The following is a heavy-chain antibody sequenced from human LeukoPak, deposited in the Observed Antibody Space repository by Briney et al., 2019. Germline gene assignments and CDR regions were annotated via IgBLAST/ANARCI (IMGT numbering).Heavy chain of an antibody. CDR2: IYYRGST. J-gene: IGHJ3*02. Sequence: KASETLSLTCTVSGGSTSPYSWSWIRQPPGKGLEWIDSIYYRGSTNYNPSLKSRVTISVDTSKNQFSLKLSSVTAADTAVYYCARGNYGGNAGDAFDIWGQGTMVTVSS. CDR3: ARGNYGGNAGDAFDI. D-gene: IGHD4-23*01. V-gene: IGHV4-59*13. CDR1: GGSTSPYS.